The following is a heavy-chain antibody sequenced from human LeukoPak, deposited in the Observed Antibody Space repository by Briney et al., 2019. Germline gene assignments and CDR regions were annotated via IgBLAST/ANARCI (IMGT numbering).Heavy chain of an antibody. D-gene: IGHD1-1*01. CDR3: ENNWNCDY. V-gene: IGHV3-11*01. J-gene: IGHJ4*02. CDR2: INSEGNNI. CDR1: GFTFSDYF. Sequence: PGGSLRLSCVASGFTFSDYFMSWMRQAPGKGLEWLSFINSEGNNIYYADSVKGRFTISRDNARNTLYLEMNSLRAEDTATYYCENNWNCDYWGQGTLVTVSS.